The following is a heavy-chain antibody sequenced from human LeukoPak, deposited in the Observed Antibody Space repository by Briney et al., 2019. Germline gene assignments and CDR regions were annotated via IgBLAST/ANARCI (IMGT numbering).Heavy chain of an antibody. V-gene: IGHV3-48*04. Sequence: GGSLRLSCAASGFTFSSYGMHWVRQAPGKGLEWVSYISSSSSTIYYADSVKGRFTISRDNAKNSLYLQMNSLRAEDTAVYYCAILTYSSSWYGDYWGQGTLVTVSS. J-gene: IGHJ4*02. CDR3: AILTYSSSWYGDY. CDR2: ISSSSSTI. D-gene: IGHD6-13*01. CDR1: GFTFSSYG.